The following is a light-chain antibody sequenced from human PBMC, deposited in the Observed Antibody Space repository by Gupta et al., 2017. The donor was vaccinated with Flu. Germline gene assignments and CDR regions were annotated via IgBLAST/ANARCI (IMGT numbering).Light chain of an antibody. J-gene: IGKJ1*01. CDR2: AAS. CDR1: QNIDTH. CDR3: QQTYVYPRS. V-gene: IGKV1-39*01. Sequence: GDRVTITCRASQNIDTHLNWYRQKPGKAPELLIYAASTRQSGIPSRFSGGGSGTDFTLTIINRQPEDSATYFGQQTYVYPRSLGKGT.